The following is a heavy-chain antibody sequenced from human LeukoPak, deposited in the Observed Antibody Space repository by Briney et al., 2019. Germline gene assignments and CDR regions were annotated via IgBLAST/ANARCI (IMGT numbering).Heavy chain of an antibody. V-gene: IGHV3-30-3*01. CDR2: ISYDGSNK. J-gene: IGHJ4*02. Sequence: GRSLRLSCAASGFTFSSYAMHWVRQAPGKGLEWAAVISYDGSNKYYADSVKGRFTISRDNSENTLYLQMNSLRAEDTAVYYCAAGSTIAAAGTGYWGQGTLVTVSS. CDR1: GFTFSSYA. CDR3: AAGSTIAAAGTGY. D-gene: IGHD6-13*01.